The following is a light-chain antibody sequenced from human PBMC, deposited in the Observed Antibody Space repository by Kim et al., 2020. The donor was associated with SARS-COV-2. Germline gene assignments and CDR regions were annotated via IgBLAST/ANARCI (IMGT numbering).Light chain of an antibody. CDR1: SSDIGGYNY. CDR2: DVS. J-gene: IGLJ3*02. CDR3: SSYTSSSTV. Sequence: QSALTQPASVSGSPGQSITISCTGTSSDIGGYNYVSWYQQHPGKAPKLMIYDVSLRPSGVSYRFSGSKSGNTASLTISGLQAEDEADYYCSSYTSSSTVFGGRTQLTVL. V-gene: IGLV2-14*03.